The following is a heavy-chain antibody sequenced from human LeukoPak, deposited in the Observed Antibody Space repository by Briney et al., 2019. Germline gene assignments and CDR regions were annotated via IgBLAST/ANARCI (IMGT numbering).Heavy chain of an antibody. Sequence: PGGSLRLSCAASGFTFSSYAMHWVRQAPGKGLEWVAVISYDGSNKYYADSVKGRFTISRDNSKNTLYLQMNSLRAEDTAVYYCASSAADVIGRFDYWGQGTLVTVSS. V-gene: IGHV3-30*04. J-gene: IGHJ4*02. CDR2: ISYDGSNK. D-gene: IGHD6-13*01. CDR3: ASSAADVIGRFDY. CDR1: GFTFSSYA.